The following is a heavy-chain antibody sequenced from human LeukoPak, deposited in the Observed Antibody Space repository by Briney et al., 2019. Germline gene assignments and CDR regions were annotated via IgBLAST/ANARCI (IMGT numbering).Heavy chain of an antibody. CDR3: ARDRYYDSSGYPY. D-gene: IGHD3-22*01. CDR2: IYSGGST. CDR1: GFTVSSNY. V-gene: IGHV3-66*01. J-gene: IGHJ4*02. Sequence: GGSLRLSCAASGFTVSSNYMSWVRQAPGKGLEWVSVIYSGGSTYYADSVNGRFTISRDNSKNTLYLQMNSLRAEDTAVYYCARDRYYDSSGYPYWGQGTLVTVSS.